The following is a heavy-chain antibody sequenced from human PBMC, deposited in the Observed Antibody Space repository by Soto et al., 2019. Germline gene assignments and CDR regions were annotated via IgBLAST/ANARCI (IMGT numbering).Heavy chain of an antibody. CDR3: AKENTPSSSWYDFDY. D-gene: IGHD6-13*01. CDR1: GFTFSSYG. Sequence: GGSLRLSCAASGFTFSSYGMHWVRQAPGKGLEWVAVISYDGSNKYYADSVKGRFTISRDNSKNTLYLQMNSLRAEDTAVYYCAKENTPSSSWYDFDYWGQGTLVTVSS. V-gene: IGHV3-30*18. J-gene: IGHJ4*02. CDR2: ISYDGSNK.